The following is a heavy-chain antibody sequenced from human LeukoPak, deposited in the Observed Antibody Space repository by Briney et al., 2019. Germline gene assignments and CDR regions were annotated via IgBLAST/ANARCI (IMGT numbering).Heavy chain of an antibody. D-gene: IGHD5-12*01. V-gene: IGHV3-23*01. CDR3: ASEAGSNVAPFDY. CDR2: IGGSGDST. J-gene: IGHJ4*02. Sequence: GGSLRLSCAASGFTFSSYAMNWVRQAPGKGLEWVSTIGGSGDSTYYADSVKGRFTISRDNSKNTLHLQMNSLRVEDTAVYYCASEAGSNVAPFDYWGQGTLVTVSS. CDR1: GFTFSSYA.